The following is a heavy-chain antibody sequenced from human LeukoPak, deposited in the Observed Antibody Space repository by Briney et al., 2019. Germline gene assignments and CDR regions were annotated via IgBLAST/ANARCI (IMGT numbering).Heavy chain of an antibody. V-gene: IGHV4-34*01. J-gene: IGHJ4*02. CDR1: GGSFSGYY. CDR2: INHGGST. CDR3: ARGTQTYYDKAPVDY. Sequence: PSEPLSPTCAVHGGSFSGYYWSWIRQPPGKAREWIGEINHGGSTNYTPSLKSRVTISVDTSKGQFSLKLSSVTAADTAVYYCARGTQTYYDKAPVDYWGQGTLVTVSS. D-gene: IGHD3-22*01.